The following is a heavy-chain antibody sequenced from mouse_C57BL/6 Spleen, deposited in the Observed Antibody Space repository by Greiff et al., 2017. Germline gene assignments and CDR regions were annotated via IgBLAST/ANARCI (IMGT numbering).Heavy chain of an antibody. Sequence: VQLKESGGGLVKPGGSLKLSCAASGFTFSDYGMHWVRQAPEKGLEWVAYISSGSSTIYYADTVKGRFTISRDNAKNTLFLQMTSLRSEDTAMYYCARSSGYPYWGQGTTLTVSS. V-gene: IGHV5-17*01. D-gene: IGHD3-2*02. CDR1: GFTFSDYG. J-gene: IGHJ2*01. CDR3: ARSSGYPY. CDR2: ISSGSSTI.